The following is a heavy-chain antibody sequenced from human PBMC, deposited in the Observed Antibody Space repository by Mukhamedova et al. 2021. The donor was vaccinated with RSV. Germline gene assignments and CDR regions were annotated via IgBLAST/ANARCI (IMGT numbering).Heavy chain of an antibody. J-gene: IGHJ4*02. CDR3: VKRSDHGGTLDY. Sequence: GRFTISRDNARNTLYLQMNSLRGEDTAVYHCVKRSDHGGTLDYWGQGTLVTVSS. D-gene: IGHD4-23*01. V-gene: IGHV3-74*01.